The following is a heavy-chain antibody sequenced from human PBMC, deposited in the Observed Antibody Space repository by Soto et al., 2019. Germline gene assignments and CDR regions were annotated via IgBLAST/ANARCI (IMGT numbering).Heavy chain of an antibody. D-gene: IGHD6-6*01. V-gene: IGHV4-31*03. J-gene: IGHJ6*02. CDR2: TRYVGIP. Sequence: QVQLQESGPGLGEPSQTLSLTCTVSGVSLSGSTYYWSWIRQLPGKGLEWIGFTRYVGIPSHNPSLKSRATISVQSSKNQFSLRLTSLTAADTAVYYCGSDHGMDVWGRETTVIVSS. CDR1: GVSLSGSTYY. CDR3: GSDHGMDV.